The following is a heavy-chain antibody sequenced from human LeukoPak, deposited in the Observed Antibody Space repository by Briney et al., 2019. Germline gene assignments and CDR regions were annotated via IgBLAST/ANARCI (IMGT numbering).Heavy chain of an antibody. Sequence: ASVKVSCKASGYTFTSYDINWVRQATGQGLEWMGWVNPNSGHAGSPQKFQGRVTMTRDTSISTANMELSSLTSEDTAVYYCARGILEGVDVWGQGTAVTVSS. J-gene: IGHJ6*02. V-gene: IGHV1-8*01. CDR3: ARGILEGVDV. CDR1: GYTFTSYD. CDR2: VNPNSGHA. D-gene: IGHD2-21*01.